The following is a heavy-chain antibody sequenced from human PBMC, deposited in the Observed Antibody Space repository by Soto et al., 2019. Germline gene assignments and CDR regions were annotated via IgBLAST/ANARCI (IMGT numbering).Heavy chain of an antibody. CDR1: GFTFSSYG. CDR2: IWSDGSNK. J-gene: IGHJ6*02. CDR3: ARGRYGMDV. V-gene: IGHV3-33*01. Sequence: PGGSLRLSCAASGFTFSSYGMHWVRQAPGKGLEWVAVIWSDGSNKYYADSVKGRFTISRDNSKNRLYLQMNSLRIEDTAVYNCARGRYGMDVWGRGTTVTVYS.